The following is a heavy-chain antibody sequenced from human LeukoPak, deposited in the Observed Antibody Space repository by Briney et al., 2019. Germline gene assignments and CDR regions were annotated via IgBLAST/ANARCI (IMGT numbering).Heavy chain of an antibody. CDR3: ARVVAPYYYYGMDV. V-gene: IGHV4-59*01. Sequence: SETLSLTCTVSGGSISSDYWSWIRQPPGKGLEWIGYIYYSGSTNYNPSLKSRVTISVDTSKNQFSLKLSSVTAADTAVYYCARVVAPYYYYGMDVWGQGTTVTVSS. D-gene: IGHD5-12*01. CDR2: IYYSGST. CDR1: GGSISSDY. J-gene: IGHJ6*02.